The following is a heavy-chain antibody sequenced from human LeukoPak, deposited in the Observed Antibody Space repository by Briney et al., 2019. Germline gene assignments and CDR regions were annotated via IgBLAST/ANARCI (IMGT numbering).Heavy chain of an antibody. V-gene: IGHV4-39*01. CDR2: IFYSGNT. CDR1: GGSISSSSYF. CDR3: ASVDYNWNYFHF. D-gene: IGHD1-20*01. J-gene: IGHJ4*02. Sequence: SETLSLTCTVSGGSISSSSYFWGWVRQPPGKGLEWIGSIFYSGNTYYNPSLKGRVTISVDTSKNQFSLKLSSVTAADTAVYYCASVDYNWNYFHFWGQGTLVTVSS.